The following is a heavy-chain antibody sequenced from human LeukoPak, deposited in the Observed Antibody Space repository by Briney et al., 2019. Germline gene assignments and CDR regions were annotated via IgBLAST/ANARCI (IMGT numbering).Heavy chain of an antibody. V-gene: IGHV1-2*04. D-gene: IGHD3-3*01. CDR1: GYTFTGYY. Sequence: ASVKVSCMASGYTFTGYYMHWVRQAPGQGLEWMGWINPNSGGTNYAQKFQGWVTMTRDTSISTAYMELSRLRSDDTAVYYCARGAGITIFGVVTPSAFDIWGQGTMVTVSS. CDR3: ARGAGITIFGVVTPSAFDI. CDR2: INPNSGGT. J-gene: IGHJ3*02.